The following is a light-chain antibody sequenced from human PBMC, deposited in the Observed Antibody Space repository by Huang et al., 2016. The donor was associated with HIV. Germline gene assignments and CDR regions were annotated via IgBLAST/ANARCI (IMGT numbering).Light chain of an antibody. CDR2: DAS. CDR3: LQRDKVPVT. CDR1: QDIGKF. Sequence: DVQMTQSPSSLSASVGDRVTITCQASQDIGKFLYWFQQKPGKAPKVLIYDASNLETGLPSRFSGSGSETDFTFTISSLQPDDVATYFCLQRDKVPVTFGPGTKVDIK. J-gene: IGKJ3*01. V-gene: IGKV1-33*01.